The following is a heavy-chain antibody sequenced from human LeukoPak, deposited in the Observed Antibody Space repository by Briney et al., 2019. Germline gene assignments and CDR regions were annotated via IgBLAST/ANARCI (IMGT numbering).Heavy chain of an antibody. CDR2: IKQDGSEK. CDR1: GFTFSSYW. D-gene: IGHD4-17*01. Sequence: GGSLRLSCAASGFTFSSYWMSWVRQAPGKGLEWVANIKQDGSEKYYVDSVKGRFTISRDNAKNSLYLQMNSLRAEDTAVYYCARETTTVTTRDDYWGQGTLVTVSS. CDR3: ARETTTVTTRDDY. J-gene: IGHJ4*02. V-gene: IGHV3-7*01.